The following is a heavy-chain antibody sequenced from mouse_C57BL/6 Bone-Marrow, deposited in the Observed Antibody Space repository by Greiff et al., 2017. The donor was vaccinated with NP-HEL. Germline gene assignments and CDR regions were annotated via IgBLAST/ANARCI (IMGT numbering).Heavy chain of an antibody. Sequence: VKLVESGAELVRPGTSVKMSCKASGYTFTNYWIGWAKQRPGHGLEWIGDIYPGGGYTNYNEKFKGKATLTADKSSSTAYMQFSSLTSEDSAIYYCARRPTPVDYFDYWGKGTTLTVSS. CDR1: GYTFTNYW. V-gene: IGHV1-63*01. CDR3: ARRPTPVDYFDY. J-gene: IGHJ2*01. D-gene: IGHD1-1*01. CDR2: IYPGGGYT.